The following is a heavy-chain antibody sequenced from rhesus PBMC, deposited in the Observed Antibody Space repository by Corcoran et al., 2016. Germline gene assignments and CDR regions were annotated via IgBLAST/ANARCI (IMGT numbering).Heavy chain of an antibody. CDR1: GGSISRSYYY. CDR3: ARGRIAAAGTNDY. J-gene: IGHJ4*01. Sequence: QVQLQESGPGLVKPSETLSLTCAVSGGSISRSYYYWSWIRQAPGKGLEGIGYISYRGSTSYNPSLKSRVTISRDTSKNQFSLKLSSVTAADTAVYYCARGRIAAAGTNDYWGQGVLVTVSS. CDR2: ISYRGST. D-gene: IGHD6-31*01. V-gene: IGHV4-122*02.